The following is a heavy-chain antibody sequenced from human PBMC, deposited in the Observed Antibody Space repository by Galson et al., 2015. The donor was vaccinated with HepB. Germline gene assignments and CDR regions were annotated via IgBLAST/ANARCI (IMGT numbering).Heavy chain of an antibody. D-gene: IGHD6-19*01. CDR3: GKGLGSGWYPIDS. Sequence: SLRLSCAASGFNFDDYPMHWVRQPPGKGLEWVSFISGDGVTTNYADSVKGRFTVSRDNIKDSLYLQMNSLRTEDTALYYCGKGLGSGWYPIDSWGPGTLVTVSS. CDR1: GFNFDDYP. J-gene: IGHJ4*02. CDR2: ISGDGVTT. V-gene: IGHV3-43*01.